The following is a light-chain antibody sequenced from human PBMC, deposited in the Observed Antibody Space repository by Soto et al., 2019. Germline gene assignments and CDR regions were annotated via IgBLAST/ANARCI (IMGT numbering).Light chain of an antibody. CDR3: QSYDSRLSAVV. CDR1: SSNIGAGYV. Sequence: QSVLTQPPSVSGAPGQRVTISCTGSSSNIGAGYVVHWYQQLPGTAPKVLIYGNSNRPSGVPDRFSGSNSGTSASLAITGLQAEDEADYYCQSYDSRLSAVVFGGGTKLTVL. J-gene: IGLJ2*01. V-gene: IGLV1-40*01. CDR2: GNS.